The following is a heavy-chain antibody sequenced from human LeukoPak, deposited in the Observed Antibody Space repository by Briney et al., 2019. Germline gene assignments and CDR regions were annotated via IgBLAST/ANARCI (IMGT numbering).Heavy chain of an antibody. CDR3: ARGGVYCSSTSCYATYNWFYP. Sequence: SETLSLTCAVYGVSFSGYYWSWSRQPPGKGLEWIGEINHSGSTNYNPSLKSRVTISVDTSKNQFSLKLSSVTAADTAVYYCARGGVYCSSTSCYATYNWFYPWGQGTLVTVSS. CDR1: GVSFSGYY. V-gene: IGHV4-34*01. CDR2: INHSGST. D-gene: IGHD2-2*01. J-gene: IGHJ5*02.